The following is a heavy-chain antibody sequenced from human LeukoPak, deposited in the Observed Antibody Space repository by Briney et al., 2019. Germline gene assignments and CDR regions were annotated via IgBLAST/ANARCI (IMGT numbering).Heavy chain of an antibody. V-gene: IGHV4-59*06. CDR2: IYYSGST. J-gene: IGHJ4*02. CDR1: GGSISSYY. D-gene: IGHD3-3*01. CDR3: ASWLRWDYDFWSGYYTG. Sequence: SETLSLTCTVSGGSISSYYWSWIRQPPGKGLEWIGYIYYSGSTYYNPSLKSRVTISVDTSKNQFSLKLSSVTAADTAVYYCASWLRWDYDFWSGYYTGWGQGTLVTVSS.